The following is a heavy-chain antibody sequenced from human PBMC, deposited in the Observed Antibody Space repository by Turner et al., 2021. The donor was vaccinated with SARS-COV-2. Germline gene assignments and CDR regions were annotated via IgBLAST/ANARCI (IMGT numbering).Heavy chain of an antibody. D-gene: IGHD6-13*01. CDR3: ARARGYSSSWYGVDVPFDP. CDR2: ISSDGSNK. Sequence: VQVLESGGGVVQPGRSLRLSCAASGFTFSSYGMHWVRQAPGKGLEWVAVISSDGSNKYYADSVKGRFTISRENSKNTLYLKMNSLRAEDTAVYYCARARGYSSSWYGVDVPFDPWGQGTLVTVSS. V-gene: IGHV3-30*03. CDR1: GFTFSSYG. J-gene: IGHJ5*02.